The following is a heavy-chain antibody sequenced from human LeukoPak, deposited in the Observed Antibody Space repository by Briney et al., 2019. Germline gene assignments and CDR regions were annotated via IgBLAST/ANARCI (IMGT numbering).Heavy chain of an antibody. Sequence: GGSLRLSCAASGFPFSTYAMAWVREAPGKGLEWVSGISGSGDYTFYANSVKGRFTISKDNSKNTLYLQMNSLSGDDTSMYFCARAYGGLIDYWGQGTLVTVSS. D-gene: IGHD3-16*01. J-gene: IGHJ4*02. V-gene: IGHV3-23*01. CDR2: ISGSGDYT. CDR3: ARAYGGLIDY. CDR1: GFPFSTYA.